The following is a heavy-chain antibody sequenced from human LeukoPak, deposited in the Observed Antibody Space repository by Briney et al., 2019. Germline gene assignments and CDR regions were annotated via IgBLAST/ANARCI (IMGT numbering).Heavy chain of an antibody. CDR2: IHWNDDE. CDR1: GFSLSTSGVG. V-gene: IGHV2-5*01. CDR3: AHRLVEGPTFDY. J-gene: IGHJ4*02. Sequence: SGPTLVNPTQTLTLTCTFSGFSLSTSGVGVGWIRQPPGKALEWLAVIHWNDDEFCSPSLKSRLTITKDTSENQVVLTMTNMDPVDTATYYCAHRLVEGPTFDYWGQGTLVTVSS. D-gene: IGHD4-17*01.